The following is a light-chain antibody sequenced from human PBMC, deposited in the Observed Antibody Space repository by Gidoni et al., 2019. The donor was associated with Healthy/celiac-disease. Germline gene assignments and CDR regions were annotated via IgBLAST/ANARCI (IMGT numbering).Light chain of an antibody. J-gene: IGKJ1*01. CDR3: QQYNNWPPWT. Sequence: EIVRTQAPATLSGSPGERATLSCRASQSVSNNLAWYQQKPGQAPRLLIYGASTRATGIPARFSGSGSGTEFTLTISSLQSEDFAVYYCQQYNNWPPWTFGQGTKVEIK. V-gene: IGKV3-15*01. CDR2: GAS. CDR1: QSVSNN.